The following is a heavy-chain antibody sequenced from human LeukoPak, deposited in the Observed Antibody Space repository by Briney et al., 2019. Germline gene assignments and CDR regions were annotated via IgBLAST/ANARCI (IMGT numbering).Heavy chain of an antibody. D-gene: IGHD3-22*01. J-gene: IGHJ4*02. CDR1: GFTFSSYW. CDR3: ARENYYDSSGYYYVPDY. V-gene: IGHV3-7*01. Sequence: PGGSLRLSCAASGFTFSSYWMSWVRQAPGKGLEWVANIKQDGSEKYYVDSVKGRFTISRDNAKNSLYLQMNSLRAEDTAVYYCARENYYDSSGYYYVPDYWGQGTLVTVSS. CDR2: IKQDGSEK.